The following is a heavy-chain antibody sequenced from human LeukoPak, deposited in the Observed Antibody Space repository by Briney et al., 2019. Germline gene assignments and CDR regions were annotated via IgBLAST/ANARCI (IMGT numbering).Heavy chain of an antibody. CDR2: INPRGSNS. J-gene: IGHJ4*02. V-gene: IGHV1-46*01. CDR3: SSPKSPYEGTGPHN. Sequence: ASVKVSCKASGYTFSSYYIHWVRQAPGQGLQWMGVINPRGSNSRYAEEFQARVTMTRDTSTNTVNMELSSLRSNDTAVYYCSSPKSPYEGTGPHNWGQGTQVTVSS. CDR1: GYTFSSYY. D-gene: IGHD2-8*02.